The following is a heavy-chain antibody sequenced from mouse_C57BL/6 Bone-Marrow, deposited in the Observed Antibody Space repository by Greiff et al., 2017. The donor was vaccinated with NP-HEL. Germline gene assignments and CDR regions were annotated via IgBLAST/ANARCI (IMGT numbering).Heavy chain of an antibody. Sequence: QVQLQQSGAELVKPGASVKISCKASGYAFSSYWMNWVKQRPGKGLEWIGQIYPGDGDTNYNGKFKGKATLTADKSSSTAYMQLSSLTSEDSAVYFCARGRELLGALYWYFDVWGTGTTVTVSS. J-gene: IGHJ1*03. CDR3: ARGRELLGALYWYFDV. CDR2: IYPGDGDT. CDR1: GYAFSSYW. V-gene: IGHV1-80*01.